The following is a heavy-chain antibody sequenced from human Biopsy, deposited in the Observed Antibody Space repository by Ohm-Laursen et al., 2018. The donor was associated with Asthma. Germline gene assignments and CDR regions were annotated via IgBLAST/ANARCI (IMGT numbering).Heavy chain of an antibody. Sequence: SLRLSCAASGFTFSNYGMHWVRQAPGKGLEWVAVGGSYYDGGLKYYADSVKGRFTISRDKSENTLYLQMNSLTAEDTAVYHCAKDERSYYGSDSKYMQPVPLGDWGQGTLVIVSA. J-gene: IGHJ4*02. V-gene: IGHV3-30*18. CDR2: GGSYYDGGLK. CDR3: AKDERSYYGSDSKYMQPVPLGD. CDR1: GFTFSNYG. D-gene: IGHD2-21*01.